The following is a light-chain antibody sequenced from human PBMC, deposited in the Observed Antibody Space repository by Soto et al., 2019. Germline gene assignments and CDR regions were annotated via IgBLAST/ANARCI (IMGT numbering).Light chain of an antibody. J-gene: IGLJ3*02. CDR1: TGAVTTDHY. CDR3: LLSYTGTWV. Sequence: QAVVTQEPSLTVSPGGKVTLTCGSNTGAVTTDHYPYWFQQKPGQAPRTLIWDTSNKHSWTPARFSGSLLGGQAALTLSGAQPEDEAEYSCLLSYTGTWVFGGGTKVTVL. CDR2: DTS. V-gene: IGLV7-46*01.